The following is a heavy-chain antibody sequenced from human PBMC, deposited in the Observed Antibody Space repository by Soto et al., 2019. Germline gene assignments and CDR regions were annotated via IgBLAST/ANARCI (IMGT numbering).Heavy chain of an antibody. D-gene: IGHD3-22*01. Sequence: EVQLVESGGGLVQPGGSLRLSCAASGFTFSSYWMSWVRQAPGKGLEWVANIKQDGSEKYYVDSVKGRFTISRDNAKNALYLQMNGLRAEARAVYYCARGVVVSYWGQGTLFVVAS. J-gene: IGHJ1*01. V-gene: IGHV3-7*01. CDR3: ARGVVVSY. CDR2: IKQDGSEK. CDR1: GFTFSSYW.